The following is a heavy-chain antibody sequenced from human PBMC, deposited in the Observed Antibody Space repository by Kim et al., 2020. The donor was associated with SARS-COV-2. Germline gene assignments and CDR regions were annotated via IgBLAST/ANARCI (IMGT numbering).Heavy chain of an antibody. CDR3: ARHGRGYCSSTSCSEGEIFDY. J-gene: IGHJ4*02. Sequence: SETLSLTCTVSGGSISSSSYYWGWIRQPPGKGLEWIGSIYYSGSTYYNPSLKSRVTISVDTSKNQFSLKLSSVTAADTAVYYCARHGRGYCSSTSCSEGEIFDYWGQGTLVTVSS. CDR1: GGSISSSSYY. D-gene: IGHD2-2*01. V-gene: IGHV4-39*01. CDR2: IYYSGST.